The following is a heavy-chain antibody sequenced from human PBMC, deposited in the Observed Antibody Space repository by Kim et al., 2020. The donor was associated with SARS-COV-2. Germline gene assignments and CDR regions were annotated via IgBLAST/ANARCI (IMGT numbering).Heavy chain of an antibody. CDR3: ARARHDFWSGYHTYYYYM. V-gene: IGHV4-34*01. CDR1: GGSFSGYY. J-gene: IGHJ6*03. CDR2: INHSGST. Sequence: SETLSLTCAVYGGSFSGYYWSWIRQPPGKGLEWIGEINHSGSTNYNPSLKSRVTISVDTSKNQFSLKLSSVTAAATAVYYCARARHDFWSGYHTYYYYM. D-gene: IGHD3-3*01.